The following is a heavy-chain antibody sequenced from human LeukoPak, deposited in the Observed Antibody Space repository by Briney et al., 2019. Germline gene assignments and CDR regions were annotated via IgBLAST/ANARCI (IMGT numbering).Heavy chain of an antibody. V-gene: IGHV4-4*07. J-gene: IGHJ4*02. Sequence: SETLSLTCTVSGVSISSYYWSWIRQPAGKGLEWIGRIYTSGSTNYNPSLKSRVTMSVDTSKNQFSLNLSSVTAADTAVYCCARDSYYYDSSTYRVFDYWGQGTLVTVSS. CDR1: GVSISSYY. CDR2: IYTSGST. D-gene: IGHD3-22*01. CDR3: ARDSYYYDSSTYRVFDY.